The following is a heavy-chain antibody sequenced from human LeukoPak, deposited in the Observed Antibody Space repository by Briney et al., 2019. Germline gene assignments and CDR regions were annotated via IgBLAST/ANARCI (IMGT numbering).Heavy chain of an antibody. CDR1: GFTFTSYS. CDR3: AKGAPSSSSIFDF. D-gene: IGHD6-6*01. CDR2: ISGGGGST. Sequence: GGSLRLSCAASGFTFTSYSMNWVRQAPGKGLEWVSTISGGGGSTYYADSVKGRFTISRDNSKNTLYLQLSSLRPDDTAVYYCAKGAPSSSSIFDFWGPGTLVTVSS. J-gene: IGHJ4*02. V-gene: IGHV3-23*01.